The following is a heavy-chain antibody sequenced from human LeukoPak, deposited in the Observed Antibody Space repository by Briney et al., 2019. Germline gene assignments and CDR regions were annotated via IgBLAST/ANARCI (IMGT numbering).Heavy chain of an antibody. CDR3: ATDLLDIVVVPVASRAY. D-gene: IGHD2-2*01. Sequence: ASVKVSCKVSGYTLTELSMHWVRQAPGKGLEWMGGFDPEDGETIYAQKFQGRVTMTEDTSTDTAYMELSSLRSEDTAVYYCATDLLDIVVVPVASRAYWGQGTLVTVSS. J-gene: IGHJ4*02. CDR2: FDPEDGET. CDR1: GYTLTELS. V-gene: IGHV1-24*01.